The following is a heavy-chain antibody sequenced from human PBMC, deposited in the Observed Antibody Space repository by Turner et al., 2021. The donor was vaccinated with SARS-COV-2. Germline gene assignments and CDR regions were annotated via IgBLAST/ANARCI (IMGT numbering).Heavy chain of an antibody. CDR1: GFPFSTYS. V-gene: IGHV3-48*01. Sequence: EVHLVESGGGLVQPGGSLRLSCVASGFPFSTYSMNWVRRAPGKGLEWVSYIDSSSSTIDYADSVKGRFTISRDNAKNSLYLQMNSLRADDTAVYYCASPFDYWGQGTLVTVSS. CDR3: ASPFDY. CDR2: IDSSSSTI. J-gene: IGHJ4*02.